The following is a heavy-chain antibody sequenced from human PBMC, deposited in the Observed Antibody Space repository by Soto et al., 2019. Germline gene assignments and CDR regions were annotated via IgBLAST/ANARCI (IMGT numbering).Heavy chain of an antibody. D-gene: IGHD1-20*01. CDR1: GDSVSSNSAA. J-gene: IGHJ6*02. CDR3: ARVIPGTTYGMDV. V-gene: IGHV6-1*01. Sequence: QTLYLTFAISGDSVSSNSAAWNLIRHSPSRGLEWLGRTYYRSKWYNEYAVSVKSRININPDTSKNQFSLQLNSVTPEDTAVYYCARVIPGTTYGMDVWGQGTTVTVSS. CDR2: TYYRSKWYN.